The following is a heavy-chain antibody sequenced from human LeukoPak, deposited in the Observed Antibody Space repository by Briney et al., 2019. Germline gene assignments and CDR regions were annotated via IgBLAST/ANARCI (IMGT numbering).Heavy chain of an antibody. CDR1: GFTFSSYA. J-gene: IGHJ4*02. V-gene: IGHV3-23*01. D-gene: IGHD3-22*01. CDR3: AKDSADYYDSSGSDY. Sequence: GGSLRLSCAASGFTFSSYAVSWVRQAPGKGLEWVSVISGSGGSTYYADSVKGRFTISRDNSKNTLYLQMNSLRAEDTAVYYCAKDSADYYDSSGSDYWGQGTLVTVSS. CDR2: ISGSGGST.